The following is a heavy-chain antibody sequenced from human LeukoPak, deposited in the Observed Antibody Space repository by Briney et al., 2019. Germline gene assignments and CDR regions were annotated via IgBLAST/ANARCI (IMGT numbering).Heavy chain of an antibody. CDR1: GGTFSSYA. V-gene: IGHV1-69*05. Sequence: ASVKVSCKASGGTFSSYAISWVRQAPGQGLEWMGGIIPIFGTANYAQKFQGRVTITTDESTSTAYMELSSLRSENTAVYYCAGGTYYYDSSGYSHFDYWGQGTLVTVSS. J-gene: IGHJ4*02. CDR2: IIPIFGTA. CDR3: AGGTYYYDSSGYSHFDY. D-gene: IGHD3-22*01.